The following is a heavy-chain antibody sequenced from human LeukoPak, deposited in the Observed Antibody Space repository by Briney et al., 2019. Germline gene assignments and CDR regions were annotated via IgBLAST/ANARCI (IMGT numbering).Heavy chain of an antibody. CDR3: ARDNSVEDTAWWFDP. Sequence: GASVKVPCKASGYTFTSYYMHWVRQAPGQGLEWMGIINPSGGYTSYAQKFQGRVTMTKDTSTSTVYMKLSSLRSEDTAVYYCARDNSVEDTAWWFDPWGQGTLVTVSS. CDR1: GYTFTSYY. J-gene: IGHJ5*02. CDR2: INPSGGYT. D-gene: IGHD4-23*01. V-gene: IGHV1-46*01.